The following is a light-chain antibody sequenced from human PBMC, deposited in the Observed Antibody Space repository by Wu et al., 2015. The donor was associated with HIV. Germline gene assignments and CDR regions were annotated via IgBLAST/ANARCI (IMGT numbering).Light chain of an antibody. CDR1: QGISSY. CDR3: QQYYNYPFT. CDR2: AAS. V-gene: IGKV1-8*01. Sequence: AIRITQSPSSLSASTGDRVTITCRASQGISSYLAWYQQKPGKAPKLLIYAASTLQSGIPSRFSGSGSGTDFTLTISCLQSEDFATYYCQQYYNYPFTFGPGTKVDTK. J-gene: IGKJ3*01.